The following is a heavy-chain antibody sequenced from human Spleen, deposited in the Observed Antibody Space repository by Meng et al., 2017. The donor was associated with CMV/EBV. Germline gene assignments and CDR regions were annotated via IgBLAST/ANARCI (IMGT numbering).Heavy chain of an antibody. CDR3: AKDIRGYSSSSGFDY. Sequence: ASVKVSCKASGYTFTSYGISWVRQAPGQGLEWMGWISAYNGNTNYAQKLQGRVTMTTDTSTSTAYMELRSLRSDDTAIYYCAKDIRGYSSSSGFDYWGQGTLVTVSS. J-gene: IGHJ4*02. D-gene: IGHD6-6*01. CDR1: GYTFTSYG. CDR2: ISAYNGNT. V-gene: IGHV1-18*01.